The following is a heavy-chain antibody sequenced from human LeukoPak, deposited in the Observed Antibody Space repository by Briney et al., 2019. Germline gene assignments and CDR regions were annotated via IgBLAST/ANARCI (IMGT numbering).Heavy chain of an antibody. CDR3: ARDDGDT. Sequence: GGSLRLSCAASGFTFDDYAMHWVRQAPGKGLEWVSGISWNSGSIAYADSVKGRFTISRDNAKNSLYLQMNSLRAEDTAVYYCARDDGDTWGQGTLVTVSS. CDR1: GFTFDDYA. J-gene: IGHJ4*02. CDR2: ISWNSGSI. V-gene: IGHV3-9*01. D-gene: IGHD4-17*01.